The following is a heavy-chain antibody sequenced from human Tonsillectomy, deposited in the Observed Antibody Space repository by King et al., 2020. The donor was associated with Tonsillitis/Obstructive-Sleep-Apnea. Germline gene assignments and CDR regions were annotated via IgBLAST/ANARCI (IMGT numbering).Heavy chain of an antibody. CDR1: GGSISSGGYY. Sequence: LQLQESGPGLVKPSQTLSLTCTVSGGSISSGGYYWNWIRQHPGKGLEWIAYIYYSGSTYYNPSLKSRVTISVDTSKNQFSLKLSSVTAADTAVYYCARGPLPGAWSYFDYWGQGTLVTVSS. D-gene: IGHD2-2*01. V-gene: IGHV4-31*03. CDR2: IYYSGST. CDR3: ARGPLPGAWSYFDY. J-gene: IGHJ4*02.